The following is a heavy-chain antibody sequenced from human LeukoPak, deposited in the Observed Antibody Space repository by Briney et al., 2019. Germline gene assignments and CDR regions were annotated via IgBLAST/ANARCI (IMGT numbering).Heavy chain of an antibody. CDR1: GYTLTELS. V-gene: IGHV1-24*01. CDR2: FDPEDGET. Sequence: ASVEVSCKVSGYTLTELSMHWVRQAPGKGLEWMGGFDPEDGETIYAQKFQGRVTMTEDTSTDTAYMELSSLRSEDTAVYYCAALVPAAISARGYYYYGMDVWGQGTTVTVSS. J-gene: IGHJ6*02. CDR3: AALVPAAISARGYYYYGMDV. D-gene: IGHD2-2*01.